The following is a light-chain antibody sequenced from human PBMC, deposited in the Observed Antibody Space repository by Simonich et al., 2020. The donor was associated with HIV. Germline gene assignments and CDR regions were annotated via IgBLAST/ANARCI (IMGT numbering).Light chain of an antibody. Sequence: SYELTQPPSVSVSPGQTARITCSGNALPKLYAFWYYHKPGQAPVMWINKETERPSGTPDRISGPSSGTTVTLTSSGVQADDEADYYCQSADSSDSSPVFGGGTKLTVL. CDR2: KET. J-gene: IGLJ2*01. CDR1: ALPKLY. V-gene: IGLV3-25*03. CDR3: QSADSSDSSPV.